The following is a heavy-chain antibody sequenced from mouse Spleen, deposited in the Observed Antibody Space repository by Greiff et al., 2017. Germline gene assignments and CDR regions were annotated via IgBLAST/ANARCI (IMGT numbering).Heavy chain of an antibody. CDR1: GFTFSSYY. D-gene: IGHD2-3*01. V-gene: IGHV5-6-2*01. J-gene: IGHJ2*01. CDR3: ARTYDGYYDY. CDR2: INSNGGGT. Sequence: EVKLMESGGGLVKLGGSLKLSCAASGFTFSSYYMSWVRQTPEKRLELVAAINSNGGGTYYPDTVKGRFTISRDNAKNTLYLQMSSLKSEDTALYYCARTYDGYYDYWGQGTTLTVSS.